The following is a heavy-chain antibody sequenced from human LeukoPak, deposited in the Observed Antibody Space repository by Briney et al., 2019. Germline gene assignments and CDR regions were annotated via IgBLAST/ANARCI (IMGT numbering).Heavy chain of an antibody. Sequence: PGESLKISCKGSGYIFTTSWIGWVRQMPGKGLEWMGIIYPGDSDTRYSPSFQGQVTISADKSISTAYLQWSSLKASDTAMYYCARNRIVGATRAAFDYWGQGTLVTVSS. CDR2: IYPGDSDT. J-gene: IGHJ4*02. V-gene: IGHV5-51*01. CDR1: GYIFTTSW. CDR3: ARNRIVGATRAAFDY. D-gene: IGHD1-26*01.